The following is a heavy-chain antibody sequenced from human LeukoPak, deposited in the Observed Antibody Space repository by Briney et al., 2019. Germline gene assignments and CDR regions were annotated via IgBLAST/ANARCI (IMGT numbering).Heavy chain of an antibody. CDR1: GYLFINYG. V-gene: IGHV1-18*01. CDR2: IRPYSGNT. CDR3: ARTSGVSVAGSPYYFDF. J-gene: IGHJ4*02. Sequence: ASVRVSCKASGYLFINYGISWLRQAPGQGLECRGWIRPYSGNTDYAQKLQGRVTMTTDTSTTTAYMELRSLRFDDTAVYYCARTSGVSVAGSPYYFDFWGQGTLISVSS. D-gene: IGHD6-19*01.